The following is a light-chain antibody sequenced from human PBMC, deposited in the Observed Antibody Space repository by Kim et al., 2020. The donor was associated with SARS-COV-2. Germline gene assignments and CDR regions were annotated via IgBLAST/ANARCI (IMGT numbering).Light chain of an antibody. CDR2: ETH. CDR3: QQKSKRGLT. Sequence: LTPEETATPSFRASVSVGKYVAWYQRKGGQAPRIPIYETHKRGIVVPGKFSGRVYGTEFTLTISSLEPEDTAIYNCQQKSKRGLTFGARTKVGIK. J-gene: IGKJ4*01. V-gene: IGKV3-11*01. CDR1: VSVGKY.